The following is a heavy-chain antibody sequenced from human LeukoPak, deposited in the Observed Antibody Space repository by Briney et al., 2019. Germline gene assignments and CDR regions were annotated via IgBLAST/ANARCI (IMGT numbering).Heavy chain of an antibody. CDR2: ISGSAIST. CDR1: GFTFSSYA. J-gene: IGHJ4*02. D-gene: IGHD3-9*01. V-gene: IGHV3-23*01. CDR3: AKGDNNILTGYYNSFDS. Sequence: GGSLRLSCAASGFTFSSYAMSWVRQAPGKGLEWVSSISGSAISTYYADSVKGRFTISRDNSRNTLYLQMNSLRAEDTALFYCAKGDNNILTGYYNSFDSWGQGTLVTVSS.